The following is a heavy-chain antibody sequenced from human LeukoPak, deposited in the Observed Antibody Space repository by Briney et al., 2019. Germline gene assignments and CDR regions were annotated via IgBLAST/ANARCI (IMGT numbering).Heavy chain of an antibody. V-gene: IGHV3-23*01. CDR1: GFTFSSYA. Sequence: GSLILSCAASGFTFSSYAMSWVRQAPGKGLEWVSAISGSGGSTYYADSVKGRFTISRDKSKNTLYLQMNSLRAEDTAVYYCARAVDFWSGYPQPNWFDPWGQGTLVTVSS. CDR3: ARAVDFWSGYPQPNWFDP. J-gene: IGHJ5*02. D-gene: IGHD3-3*01. CDR2: ISGSGGST.